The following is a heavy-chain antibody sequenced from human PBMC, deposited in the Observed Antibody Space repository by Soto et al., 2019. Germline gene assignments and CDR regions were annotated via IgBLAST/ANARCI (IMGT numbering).Heavy chain of an antibody. CDR3: ASYDYSNYYYYYMDV. CDR1: GGSISSSSYY. D-gene: IGHD4-4*01. V-gene: IGHV4-39*01. Sequence: SETLSLTCTVSGGSISSSSYYWGWIRQPPGKGLEWIGSIYYSGSTYYNPSLKSRVTISVDTSKNQFSLKLSSVTAADTAVYYCASYDYSNYYYYYMDVWGKGTTVT. CDR2: IYYSGST. J-gene: IGHJ6*03.